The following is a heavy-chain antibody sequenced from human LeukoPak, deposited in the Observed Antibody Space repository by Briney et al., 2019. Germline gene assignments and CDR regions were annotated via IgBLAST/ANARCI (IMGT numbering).Heavy chain of an antibody. CDR2: IYSGGST. CDR1: GFTVSSNY. J-gene: IGHJ4*02. V-gene: IGHV3-66*01. CDR3: ARDFCRAGSCYPNN. Sequence: GGSLRLSCAASGFTVSSNYMSWVRQAPGKGLEWVSVIYSGGSTYYADSVKGRFTISRENSTKTLHFQLNSLRVEDTAVYYCARDFCRAGSCYPNNGGQGTLVTASS. D-gene: IGHD2-15*01.